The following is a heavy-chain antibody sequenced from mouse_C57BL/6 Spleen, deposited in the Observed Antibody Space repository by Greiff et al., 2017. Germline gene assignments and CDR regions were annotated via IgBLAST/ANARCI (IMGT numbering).Heavy chain of an antibody. V-gene: IGHV1-53*01. Sequence: QVQLQQPGTELVKPGASVKLSCKASGYTFTSYWMHWVKQRPGQGLEWIGNIDPRNGGTNYNEKFKSKATLTVDKSSSTAYMQLRSLTSEDSAVYYCAKGGYYGANFDYWGQGTTLTVSS. CDR2: IDPRNGGT. CDR3: AKGGYYGANFDY. J-gene: IGHJ2*01. CDR1: GYTFTSYW. D-gene: IGHD1-1*01.